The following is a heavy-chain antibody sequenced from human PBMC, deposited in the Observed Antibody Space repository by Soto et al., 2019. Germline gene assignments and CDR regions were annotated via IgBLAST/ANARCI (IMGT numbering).Heavy chain of an antibody. J-gene: IGHJ4*02. V-gene: IGHV4-4*09. Sequence: QVQLQESGPGLVKPSETLSLTCTVSGGSMRGQHWSWIRQPPGKGLEWIGHHSDSTNYNPSLKSRXTISPDTSKNQFSLQLSSVTAADAAVYYCATYTVGEGGRGYWGQGTLVTVSS. CDR1: GGSMRGQH. D-gene: IGHD3-16*01. CDR3: ATYTVGEGGRGY. CDR2: HHSDST.